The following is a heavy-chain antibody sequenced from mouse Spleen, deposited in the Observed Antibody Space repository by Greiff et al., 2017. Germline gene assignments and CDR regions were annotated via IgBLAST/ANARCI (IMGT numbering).Heavy chain of an antibody. Sequence: VKVVESGPGLVQPSQSLSITCTVSGFSLTSYGVHWVRQSPGKGLEWLGVIWSGGSTDYNAAFISRLSISKDNSKSQVFFKMNSLQADDTAIYYCASHSSPYYAMDYWGQGTSVTVSS. CDR2: IWSGGST. J-gene: IGHJ4*01. D-gene: IGHD1-1*01. CDR1: GFSLTSYG. CDR3: ASHSSPYYAMDY. V-gene: IGHV2-2*01.